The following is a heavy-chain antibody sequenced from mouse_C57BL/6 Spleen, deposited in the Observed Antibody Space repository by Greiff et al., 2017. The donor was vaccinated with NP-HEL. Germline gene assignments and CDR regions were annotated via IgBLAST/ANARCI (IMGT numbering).Heavy chain of an antibody. J-gene: IGHJ2*01. D-gene: IGHD4-1*01. V-gene: IGHV1-55*01. Sequence: VQLQQPGAELVKPGASVKMSCKASGYTFTSSWLTWLKQRPGQGLEWIGDIYPGSGSPNYNEKFKSKATLTVDTSSSTAYMQLSSLTSEDSAVYYCARNGYLLTGDYWGQGTTLTVSS. CDR2: IYPGSGSP. CDR3: ARNGYLLTGDY. CDR1: GYTFTSSW.